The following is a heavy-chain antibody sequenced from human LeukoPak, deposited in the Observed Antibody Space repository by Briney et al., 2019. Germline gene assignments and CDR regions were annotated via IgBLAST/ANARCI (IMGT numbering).Heavy chain of an antibody. Sequence: ASVKVSCKASGYTFTSYAMHWVRQAPGQRLEWMGWINAGNGNTKYSQKFQGRVTITRDTSASTAYMELSSLRSEDTAVYYCARGVVRFGDTWSSFDYWGQGTLVTVSS. CDR3: ARGVVRFGDTWSSFDY. CDR1: GYTFTSYA. V-gene: IGHV1-3*01. J-gene: IGHJ4*02. CDR2: INAGNGNT. D-gene: IGHD3-10*01.